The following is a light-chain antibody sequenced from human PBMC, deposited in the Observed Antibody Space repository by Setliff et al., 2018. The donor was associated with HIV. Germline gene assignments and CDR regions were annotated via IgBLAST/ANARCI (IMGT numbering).Light chain of an antibody. J-gene: IGLJ2*01. V-gene: IGLV2-23*02. CDR1: SSDVGSYNL. CDR2: EVS. Sequence: QSVLAQPASVSGSPGQSITISCTGTSSDVGSYNLVSWYQQHPGKAPKLMIYEVSKRPSGVSNRFSGSKSDNTASLTISGLQAGDEADYYCCSYAGSSTSVVFGGGTKVTVL. CDR3: CSYAGSSTSVV.